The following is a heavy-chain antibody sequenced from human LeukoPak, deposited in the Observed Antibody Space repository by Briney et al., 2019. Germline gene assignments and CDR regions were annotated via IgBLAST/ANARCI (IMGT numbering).Heavy chain of an antibody. J-gene: IGHJ4*02. D-gene: IGHD1-1*01. Sequence: PSETLSLTCTVSSGSLTSSSYYWGWIRQPPGKWLEWIGSINYSGSTYYNPSLKSRVAIAVDTSKNQFSLNLSSVTATDTAVYYCARHWAERYFDYWGQGTLVTVSS. CDR2: INYSGST. V-gene: IGHV4-39*01. CDR3: ARHWAERYFDY. CDR1: SGSLTSSSYY.